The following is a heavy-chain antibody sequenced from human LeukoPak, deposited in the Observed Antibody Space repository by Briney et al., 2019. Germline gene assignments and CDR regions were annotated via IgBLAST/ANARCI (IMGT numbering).Heavy chain of an antibody. D-gene: IGHD6-13*01. J-gene: IGHJ4*02. CDR3: ARAEYSSSWDENEFDY. V-gene: IGHV3-33*01. CDR2: IWYDGSNK. Sequence: GRSLRLSCAASGFTFSSYGMHWVRQAPGKGLEWVAVIWYDGSNKYYADSVKGRFTISRDNSKNTLYLQMNSLRAEDTAVYYCARAEYSSSWDENEFDYWGQGTLVTVSS. CDR1: GFTFSSYG.